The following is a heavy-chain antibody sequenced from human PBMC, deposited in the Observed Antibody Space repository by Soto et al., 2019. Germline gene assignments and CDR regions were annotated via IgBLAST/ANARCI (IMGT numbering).Heavy chain of an antibody. J-gene: IGHJ5*02. Sequence: SENLSRTCTFSGGSVSSGDYYLSCIRHPPGKGLEWIGYIYYSGNTNYNLSLKSRVIISVDTSKNLFSLKLTSVTAADTAVYYCARIPVDTSMIYWLDPWGQGTLVTV. V-gene: IGHV4-61*08. CDR3: ARIPVDTSMIYWLDP. CDR2: IYYSGNT. D-gene: IGHD5-18*01. CDR1: GGSVSSGDYY.